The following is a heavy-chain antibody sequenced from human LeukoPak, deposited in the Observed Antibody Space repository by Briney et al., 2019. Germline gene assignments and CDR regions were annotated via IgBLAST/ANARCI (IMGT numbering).Heavy chain of an antibody. CDR1: GDSISSSRYY. D-gene: IGHD6-19*01. CDR3: ARGSVAGTRVDY. CDR2: IYYSGSA. Sequence: SETLSLTYTVSGDSISSSRYYWGWIRQPPGKGLEWIGSIYYSGSAYYNPSLKSRVTISVDTSKNQFSLNLSSVTAADTAVYYCARGSVAGTRVDYWGQGTLVTVSS. V-gene: IGHV4-39*01. J-gene: IGHJ4*02.